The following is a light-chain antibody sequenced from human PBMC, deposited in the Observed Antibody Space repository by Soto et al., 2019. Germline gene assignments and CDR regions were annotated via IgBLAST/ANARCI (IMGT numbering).Light chain of an antibody. CDR2: QDT. J-gene: IGLJ2*01. CDR1: KLADKY. CDR3: QAWDTSAVI. Sequence: SYELTQPPSVSVSPGQTASITCFGDKLADKYASWYQVKPGQSPVLVIYQDTKRLSGIPERFSGSTSGTTATLTISGTQGMDEADYFCQAWDTSAVIFGGGTKLTVL. V-gene: IGLV3-1*01.